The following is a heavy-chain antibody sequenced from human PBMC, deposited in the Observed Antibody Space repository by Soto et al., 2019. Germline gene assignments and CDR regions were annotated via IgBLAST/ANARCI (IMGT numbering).Heavy chain of an antibody. J-gene: IGHJ4*02. CDR2: INHSGTT. CDR1: GESFNNYY. D-gene: IGHD4-17*01. V-gene: IGHV4-34*01. CDR3: ARSMTSVTTSLRY. Sequence: QVQLQQWGAGLLKPSETLSLTCAVYGESFNNYYWTWIRQPPGKGQEWLGEINHSGTTNDKPSLKSRVTISVDTSKNQFSLKLNSLTAADTAVYFCARSMTSVTTSLRYWGRGTLVTVSS.